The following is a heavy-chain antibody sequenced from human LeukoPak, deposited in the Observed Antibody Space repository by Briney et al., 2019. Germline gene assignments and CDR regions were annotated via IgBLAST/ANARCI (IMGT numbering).Heavy chain of an antibody. CDR2: MNPNSGNT. CDR1: GNTFTSYD. J-gene: IGHJ6*03. V-gene: IGHV1-8*01. D-gene: IGHD2-2*02. CDR3: ARAGPHCSSTSCYTYYYYYYMDV. Sequence: ASVKVSCKASGNTFTSYDINCVRHATGQGLEWLPSMNPNSGNTGYAQKFQGRVTMTMNTTISTAYMDLSSLKSEDKAVYYCARAGPHCSSTSCYTYYYYYYMDVWGKGTTVTVSS.